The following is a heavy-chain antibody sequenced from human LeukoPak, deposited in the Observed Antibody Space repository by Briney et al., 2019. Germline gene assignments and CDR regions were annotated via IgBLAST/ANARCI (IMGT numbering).Heavy chain of an antibody. D-gene: IGHD3-10*01. Sequence: SETLSLTCTVSGGSISSYYWSWIRRPPGKGLEWIGHIYYSGTNYNPSLKSRVTMSVDTSNSQLSLKLTSLTAADSAVYYCARRSTFENFFDYWGQGTPVTVSS. CDR1: GGSISSYY. CDR2: IYYSGT. J-gene: IGHJ4*02. CDR3: ARRSTFENFFDY. V-gene: IGHV4-59*08.